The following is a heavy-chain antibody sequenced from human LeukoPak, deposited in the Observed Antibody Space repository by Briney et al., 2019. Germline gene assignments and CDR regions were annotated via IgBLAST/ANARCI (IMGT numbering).Heavy chain of an antibody. CDR3: AREEYCSSTSCPFDY. Sequence: ASVKVSCKASGGTFSSYAISWVRQAPGQGLEWMGGIIPIFGTANYAQKFQGRVTITADESTSTAYMELSSLRSEDTAVYYCAREEYCSSTSCPFDYWGQGTLVTVSS. CDR1: GGTFSSYA. CDR2: IIPIFGTA. J-gene: IGHJ4*02. V-gene: IGHV1-69*13. D-gene: IGHD2-2*01.